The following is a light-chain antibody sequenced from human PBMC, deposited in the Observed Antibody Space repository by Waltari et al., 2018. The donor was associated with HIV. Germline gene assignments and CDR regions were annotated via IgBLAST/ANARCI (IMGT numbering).Light chain of an antibody. Sequence: IQLTQSPSSLSVSVGDRVTLTFQASHDISTYLNWYQQKDGKAPKLLIFDGSNLETGAPSRFSGRGAGTDFTLTISSLQPGDVGTYYCQEYANLPPFSFGGGTKVDIK. CDR3: QEYANLPPFS. CDR1: HDISTY. CDR2: DGS. J-gene: IGKJ4*01. V-gene: IGKV1-33*01.